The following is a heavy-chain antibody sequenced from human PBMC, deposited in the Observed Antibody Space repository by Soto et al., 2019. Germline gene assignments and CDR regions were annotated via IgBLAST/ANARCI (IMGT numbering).Heavy chain of an antibody. CDR3: ARYNQIYGSGSYYNFDY. Sequence: SETLSLTCAVSGYSISSGYYWGWIRQPPGKGLEWIGSIYHSGSIYYNPSLKSRVTISVDTSKNQFSLKLSSVTAADTAVYYCARYNQIYGSGSYYNFDYWGQGTLVTVSS. CDR1: GYSISSGYY. CDR2: IYHSGSI. V-gene: IGHV4-38-2*01. J-gene: IGHJ4*02. D-gene: IGHD3-10*01.